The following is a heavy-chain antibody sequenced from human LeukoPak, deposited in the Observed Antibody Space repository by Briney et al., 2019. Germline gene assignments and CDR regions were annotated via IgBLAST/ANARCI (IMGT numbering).Heavy chain of an antibody. CDR1: GLTLSNYW. V-gene: IGHV3-7*01. Sequence: GGSLRLSCAVSGLTLSNYWMGWVRHVPRKGLEWVASINRDGGEKHYVDSVEGRFTISRDNAKNSLYLQMNSLKAEDTAVYFCTRNEIWGQGTLVTVSS. J-gene: IGHJ4*02. CDR3: TRNEI. CDR2: INRDGGEK.